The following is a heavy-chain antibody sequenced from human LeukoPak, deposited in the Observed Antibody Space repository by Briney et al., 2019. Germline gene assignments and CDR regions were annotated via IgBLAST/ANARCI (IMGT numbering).Heavy chain of an antibody. CDR3: AKNPGDYSYWYFDL. D-gene: IGHD4-11*01. CDR1: GFTFSSYA. Sequence: GGSLRLSCAASGFTFSSYAMSWVRRAPGKGLEWVSAISGSGGSTYYADSVKGRFTISRDNSKNTLYLQMNSLRAEDTAVYYCAKNPGDYSYWYFDLWGRGTLVTVSS. V-gene: IGHV3-23*01. J-gene: IGHJ2*01. CDR2: ISGSGGST.